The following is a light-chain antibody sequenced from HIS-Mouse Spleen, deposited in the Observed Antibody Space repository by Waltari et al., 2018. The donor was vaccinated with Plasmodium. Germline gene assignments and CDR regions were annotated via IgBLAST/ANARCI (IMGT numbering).Light chain of an antibody. V-gene: IGKV3-15*01. Sequence: EIVMTQSPATLSVSPGERATLACRASQSVSSNLAWYKQKPGQAPRLLIYGASTRGTGIPARFSGSGSGTEFTLTISSLQSEDFAVYYCQQYNNWSFTFGPGTKVDIK. J-gene: IGKJ3*01. CDR2: GAS. CDR1: QSVSSN. CDR3: QQYNNWSFT.